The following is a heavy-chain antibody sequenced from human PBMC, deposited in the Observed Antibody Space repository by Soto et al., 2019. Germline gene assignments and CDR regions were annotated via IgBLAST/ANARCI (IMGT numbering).Heavy chain of an antibody. CDR2: IYYSGST. Sequence: ERLSRAGTVSGGSISSYYWSWIRQPPGKGLEWIGYIYYSGSTNYNPSLKSRVTISVDTSKNQFSLKLSSVTAADTAVYYCARDGRRAYSSSWYDYYYGMDVWGQGTTVTVYS. D-gene: IGHD6-13*01. J-gene: IGHJ6*02. CDR3: ARDGRRAYSSSWYDYYYGMDV. V-gene: IGHV4-59*01. CDR1: GGSISSYY.